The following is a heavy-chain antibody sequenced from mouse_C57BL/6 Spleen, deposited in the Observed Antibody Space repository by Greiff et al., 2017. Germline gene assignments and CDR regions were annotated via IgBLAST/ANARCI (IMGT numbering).Heavy chain of an antibody. CDR3: AILPITTVVAEYYARDY. CDR2: IDPSDSYT. V-gene: IGHV1-69*01. Sequence: VQLQPPGAELVMPGASVKMSCKASGYTFTSYWMHWVKQRPGQGLAWIGGIDPSDSYTNYNHKFKGQSTLTVDKYSSTSYMQRSSLTSEDSAVYYCAILPITTVVAEYYARDYWGQGTSVTVSS. CDR1: GYTFTSYW. D-gene: IGHD1-1*01. J-gene: IGHJ4*01.